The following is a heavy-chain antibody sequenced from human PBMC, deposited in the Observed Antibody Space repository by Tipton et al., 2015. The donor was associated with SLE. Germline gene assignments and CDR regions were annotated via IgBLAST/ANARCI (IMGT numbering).Heavy chain of an antibody. CDR3: ARQLTSGYYYEFGY. CDR2: IYYSGST. Sequence: TLSLTCTVSGGSISSHYWSWIRQPPGKGLEWIGYIYYSGSTYYNPSLKSRVTISVDTSKNQFSLKLSSVTAADTAVYYCARQLTSGYYYEFGYWGQGMLVTVSS. D-gene: IGHD3-22*01. J-gene: IGHJ4*02. V-gene: IGHV4-59*08. CDR1: GGSISSHY.